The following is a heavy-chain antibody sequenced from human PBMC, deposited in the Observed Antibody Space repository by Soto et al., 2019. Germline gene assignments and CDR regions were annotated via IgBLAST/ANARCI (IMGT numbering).Heavy chain of an antibody. CDR2: ISDSGATT. V-gene: IGHV3-23*01. Sequence: GSLRLSCAASGXPFGENAMSWVRQAPGKGLEWVSGISDSGATTYYADSVSCRFTISRDKSKNTLYLQMKSIRAEDSASYYCAKEDTSSGSLDYWGQGALVTVSS. D-gene: IGHD6-19*01. J-gene: IGHJ4*02. CDR1: GXPFGENA. CDR3: AKEDTSSGSLDY.